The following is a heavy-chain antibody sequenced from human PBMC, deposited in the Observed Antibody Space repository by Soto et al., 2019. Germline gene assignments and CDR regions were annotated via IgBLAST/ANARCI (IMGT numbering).Heavy chain of an antibody. CDR3: ARAPKKAARPSFALY. Sequence: QVQLVESGGGVVQPGRSLRLSCAASGFTFSSYGMHWVRQAQGKGLEWVAVIWYDGSNKYYADSVKGRFTISRDNSKNTLYLQMNSLSAEDTAVYYCARAPKKAARPSFALYWGQGTLVTVSS. CDR1: GFTFSSYG. CDR2: IWYDGSNK. D-gene: IGHD6-6*01. J-gene: IGHJ4*02. V-gene: IGHV3-33*01.